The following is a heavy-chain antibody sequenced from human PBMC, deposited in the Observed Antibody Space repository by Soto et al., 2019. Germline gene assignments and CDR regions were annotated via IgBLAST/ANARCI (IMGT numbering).Heavy chain of an antibody. V-gene: IGHV5-51*01. CDR2: IYPGDSDT. J-gene: IGHJ6*03. CDR1: GYSFTSYW. CDR3: ARQTPYDFWSGYYSYYYMDV. D-gene: IGHD3-3*01. Sequence: PGESLKISCKGSGYSFTSYWIGWVRQMPGKGLEWMGIIYPGDSDTRYSPSFQGQVTISADKSISTAYLQWSSLKASDTAMYYCARQTPYDFWSGYYSYYYMDVWGKGTTVTVSS.